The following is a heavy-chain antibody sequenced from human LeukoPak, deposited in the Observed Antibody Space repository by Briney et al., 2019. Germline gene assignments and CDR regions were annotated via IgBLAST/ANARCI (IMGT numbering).Heavy chain of an antibody. V-gene: IGHV4-61*01. CDR2: IYYSGST. Sequence: SETLSLTCTVSGGSVSSGSYYWSWIRQPPGKGLEWIGYIYYSGSTNYNPSLKSRVTISVDTSKNQFSLKLSSVTAADTAVYYCARGDYYGSGSWYFDYWGQGTLVTVSS. D-gene: IGHD3-10*01. CDR1: GGSVSSGSYY. CDR3: ARGDYYGSGSWYFDY. J-gene: IGHJ4*02.